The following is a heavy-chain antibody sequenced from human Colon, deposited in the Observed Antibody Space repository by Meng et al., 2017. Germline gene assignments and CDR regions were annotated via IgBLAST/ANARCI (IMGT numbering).Heavy chain of an antibody. J-gene: IGHJ4*02. CDR2: ISSSGDAI. D-gene: IGHD4-17*01. V-gene: IGHV3-11*01. Sequence: AGSLRLSCAASGFNFSDYYMTWIRQAPGKGLEWLSYISSSGDAIYYADSVKGRFTMSRDNAKNTLYLQMNSLRDEDTAIYYCVKSRTTEITKYYFDHWGQGTLVTVSS. CDR1: GFNFSDYY. CDR3: VKSRTTEITKYYFDH.